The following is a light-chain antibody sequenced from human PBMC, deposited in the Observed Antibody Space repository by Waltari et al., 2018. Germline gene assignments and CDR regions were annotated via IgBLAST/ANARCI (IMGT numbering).Light chain of an antibody. Sequence: DIQLTQSPSFLSASVRDRVTITCRASQGISTYLAWYQQKPGKAPKHLIYAASTLQSDIPSRFSGSGSGTEFTLTISSLQPEDFATYYCLHLNNFPLSFGGGTKVELK. CDR2: AAS. V-gene: IGKV1-9*01. CDR3: LHLNNFPLS. J-gene: IGKJ4*01. CDR1: QGISTY.